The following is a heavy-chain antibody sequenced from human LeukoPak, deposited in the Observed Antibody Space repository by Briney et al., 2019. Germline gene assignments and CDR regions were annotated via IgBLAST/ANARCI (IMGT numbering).Heavy chain of an antibody. D-gene: IGHD3-22*01. CDR3: ATSTRYDSSGYYYPYYYYYMDV. CDR2: IYYSGST. J-gene: IGHJ6*03. V-gene: IGHV4-59*01. Sequence: PSETLSLTCTVSGGSIRSYYWSWIRQPPGKGLEWIGYIYYSGSTNYNPSLKSRVTISVDTSKNQFSLKLSSVTAADTAVYYCATSTRYDSSGYYYPYYYYYMDVWGKGTTVTVSS. CDR1: GGSIRSYY.